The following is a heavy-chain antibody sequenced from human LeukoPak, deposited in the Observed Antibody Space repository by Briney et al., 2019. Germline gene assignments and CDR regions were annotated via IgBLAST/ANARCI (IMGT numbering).Heavy chain of an antibody. CDR3: ARLSEMLRGPVVIYYFEH. CDR1: DFTFSTYW. Sequence: GGSLSLSCVASDFTFSTYWMSWVRQAPGKGLEWVANIKRDGSEKYYVDSVKGRFTVSRDTAKNSLFLQMNSLRAEDTAVYYCARLSEMLRGPVVIYYFEHWGQGTLVSVSS. D-gene: IGHD3-10*01. V-gene: IGHV3-7*01. CDR2: IKRDGSEK. J-gene: IGHJ4*02.